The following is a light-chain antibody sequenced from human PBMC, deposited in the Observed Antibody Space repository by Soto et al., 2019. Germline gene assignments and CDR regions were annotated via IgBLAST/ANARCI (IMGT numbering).Light chain of an antibody. Sequence: EIVMTQSPGTLSLSPGERATISCRASQVIGSRYLAWYHQKSGQAPRLLIYGASSRATGIPDRFSGSGSGTDFTLTISRLEPEDFRVYYCQQFGSSIPHTFGQGTKLEIK. V-gene: IGKV3-20*01. CDR1: QVIGSRY. CDR2: GAS. CDR3: QQFGSSIPHT. J-gene: IGKJ2*01.